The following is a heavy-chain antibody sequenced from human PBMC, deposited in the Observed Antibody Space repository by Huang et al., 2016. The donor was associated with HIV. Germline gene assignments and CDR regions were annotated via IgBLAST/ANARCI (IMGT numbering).Heavy chain of an antibody. Sequence: QVQLQESGPGLVKPSETLSLTCTVSGGSISTHYWSWIRPPPGKGLEWIGSIDYSGSTNSSPSLKSRVTVLLDTSKNQFSLRVNSVTAADTAMYYCARDHHDFWRGYRRMYFFDHWGQGTLVTVSS. D-gene: IGHD3-3*01. J-gene: IGHJ4*02. CDR2: IDYSGST. CDR3: ARDHHDFWRGYRRMYFFDH. CDR1: GGSISTHY. V-gene: IGHV4-59*11.